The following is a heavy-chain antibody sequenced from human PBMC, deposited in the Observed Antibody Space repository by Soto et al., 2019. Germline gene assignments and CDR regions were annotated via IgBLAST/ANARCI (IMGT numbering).Heavy chain of an antibody. D-gene: IGHD2-15*01. CDR1: GGSISSSNW. CDR3: ASWGYCSGGSCQSYFQH. Sequence: QVQLQESGPGLVKPSGTLSLTCAVSGGSISSSNWWSWVRQPPGKGLEWIGEIYHSGSTNYNPSLMSRVSISVDKSKNQFSLKLSSVTAADTAVYYCASWGYCSGGSCQSYFQHWGQGTLVTVSS. V-gene: IGHV4-4*02. CDR2: IYHSGST. J-gene: IGHJ1*01.